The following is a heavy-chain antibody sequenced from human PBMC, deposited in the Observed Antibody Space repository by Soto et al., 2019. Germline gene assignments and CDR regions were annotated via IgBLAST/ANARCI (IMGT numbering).Heavy chain of an antibody. V-gene: IGHV3-30*03. CDR2: ISYDGSNK. J-gene: IGHJ4*02. CDR1: GFTFSSYG. CDR3: AGGYYFGDY. Sequence: QVQLVESGGGVVQPGGSLRLSCAASGFTFSSYGMHWVRQAPGKGLQWVAVISYDGSNKYYADSVKGRFTISRDKTKNPLYLQMTSLRAEDTAVFYCAGGYYFGDYWGQGTMVTVSS. D-gene: IGHD3-22*01.